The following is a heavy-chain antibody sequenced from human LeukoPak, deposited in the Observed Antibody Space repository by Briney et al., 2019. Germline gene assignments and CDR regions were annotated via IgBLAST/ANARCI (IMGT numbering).Heavy chain of an antibody. V-gene: IGHV6-1*01. J-gene: IGHJ5*02. CDR1: GDSDSCNSGD. CDR3: GRGYLKPGLDH. D-gene: IGHD2-2*02. Sequence: SQTLSLTFAISGDSDSCNSGDWNWIRQSPSRGLEWLGRTYYTSKWSSDYAVSVKSRITITPDTSKNQFSLQLASVSPEDTAVYYCGRGYLKPGLDHLGQGSLVTVSS. CDR2: TYYTSKWSS.